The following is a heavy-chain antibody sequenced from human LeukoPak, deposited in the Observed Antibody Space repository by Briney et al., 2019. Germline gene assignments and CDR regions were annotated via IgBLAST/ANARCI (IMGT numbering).Heavy chain of an antibody. CDR1: GFTFSSYA. CDR3: ARVGGYDYHYMDV. J-gene: IGHJ6*03. D-gene: IGHD4-23*01. Sequence: GGSLRLSCAASGFTFSSYAMSWVRQAPGKGLEWVSYISSSGSTIYYADSVKGRFTISRDNAKNSLYLQMNSLRAEDTAVYYCARVGGYDYHYMDVWGKGTTVTVSS. V-gene: IGHV3-48*04. CDR2: ISSSGSTI.